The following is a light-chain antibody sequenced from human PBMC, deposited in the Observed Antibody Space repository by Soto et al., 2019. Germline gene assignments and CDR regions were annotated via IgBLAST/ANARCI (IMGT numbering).Light chain of an antibody. J-gene: IGLJ1*01. CDR2: KDN. CDR1: ALPKKY. Sequence: SYELTHSPSVSVSPGQTARLTCSGDALPKKYVYWYQLRPGQAPLLIVYKDNERPSGIPERFSGSSSGPTATLTIRGVQAEDEADYYCQSIDGTGSLYVFGGGTKVTVL. CDR3: QSIDGTGSLYV. V-gene: IGLV3-25*03.